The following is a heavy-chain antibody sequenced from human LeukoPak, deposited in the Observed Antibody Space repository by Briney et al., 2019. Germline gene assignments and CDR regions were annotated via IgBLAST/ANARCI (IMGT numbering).Heavy chain of an antibody. CDR1: GFTFSSYS. CDR2: ISSSSSYI. D-gene: IGHD4-17*01. V-gene: IGHV3-21*01. Sequence: GSLRLSCAAFGFTFSSYSMNWVRQAPGKGLEWVSSISSSSSYIYYADSVKGRFTISRDNAKNSLYLQMNSLRAEDTAVYYCARDVDYGDYGADYWGQGTLVTVSS. CDR3: ARDVDYGDYGADY. J-gene: IGHJ4*02.